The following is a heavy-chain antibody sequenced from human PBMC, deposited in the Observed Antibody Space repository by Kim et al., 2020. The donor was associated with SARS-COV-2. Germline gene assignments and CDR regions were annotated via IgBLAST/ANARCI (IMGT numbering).Heavy chain of an antibody. D-gene: IGHD3-16*01. CDR1: GFTFTDYY. CDR3: AGERVDPQLLNYYYGMDL. V-gene: IGHV3-11*01. J-gene: IGHJ6*02. CDR2: ISSDGSAI. Sequence: GGSLRLSCAASGFTFTDYYMDWIRQAPGTGLEWLTYISSDGSAIYYAESVKGRFTISRDNAKNSVYLVMNSLRAEDTAVYYCAGERVDPQLLNYYYGMDLWGQGTTVTVSS.